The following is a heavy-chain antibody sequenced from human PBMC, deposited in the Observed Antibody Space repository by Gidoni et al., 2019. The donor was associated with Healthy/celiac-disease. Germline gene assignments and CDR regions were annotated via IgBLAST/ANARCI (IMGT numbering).Heavy chain of an antibody. CDR1: GYTFTGCY. Sequence: VSCQASGYTFTGCYMHWVRQAPGQGLEWMGGINPNSGGTNYAQKFQGWVTITRDTSTSTAYMELIRLRSDDKAVYYCARAMGGSYLRRDAFEIWGQGTMVTVSS. D-gene: IGHD1-26*01. V-gene: IGHV1-2*04. J-gene: IGHJ3*02. CDR2: INPNSGGT. CDR3: ARAMGGSYLRRDAFEI.